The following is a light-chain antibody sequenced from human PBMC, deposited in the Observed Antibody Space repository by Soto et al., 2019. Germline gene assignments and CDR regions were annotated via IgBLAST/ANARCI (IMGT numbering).Light chain of an antibody. V-gene: IGLV2-14*01. CDR3: TSFTSASTQV. CDR2: DVS. J-gene: IGLJ2*01. CDR1: SSDVGAYNY. Sequence: QSALTQPASVSGSPGQSITISCTGTSSDVGAYNYVSWYQQHPGKAPKLMIYDVSNRPSGVSNRFSGSKSGNTASLTISGLPAEDEDDYYCTSFTSASTQVFGGGTKLTVL.